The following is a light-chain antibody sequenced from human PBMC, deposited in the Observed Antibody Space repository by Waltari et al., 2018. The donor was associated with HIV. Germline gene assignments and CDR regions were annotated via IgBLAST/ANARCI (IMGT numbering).Light chain of an antibody. Sequence: EIVLTQSPGTLSLSPGERATLSCRASQSVVSTHLAWHQQKPGQAPRLLIYGASSRATGIPDRFSGSGSGTDFTLTISRLEPEDFAVYYCQRYGRSRTFGQGTKVEIK. CDR2: GAS. CDR3: QRYGRSRT. J-gene: IGKJ1*01. V-gene: IGKV3-20*01. CDR1: QSVVSTH.